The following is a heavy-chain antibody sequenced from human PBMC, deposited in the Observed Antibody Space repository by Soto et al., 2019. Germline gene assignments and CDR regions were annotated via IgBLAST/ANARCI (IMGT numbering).Heavy chain of an antibody. CDR1: GFTFSSYG. J-gene: IGHJ4*02. V-gene: IGHV3-30*18. D-gene: IGHD1-26*01. Sequence: QVQLVESGGGVVQPGRSLRLSCAASGFTFSSYGMHWVRQAPGKGLEWVAVISYDGSNKYYADSVKGRFTISRDNSKNTLYLQMNSLRAEDTAVYYCAKVGATTPLGYYFDYWGQGTLVTVSS. CDR2: ISYDGSNK. CDR3: AKVGATTPLGYYFDY.